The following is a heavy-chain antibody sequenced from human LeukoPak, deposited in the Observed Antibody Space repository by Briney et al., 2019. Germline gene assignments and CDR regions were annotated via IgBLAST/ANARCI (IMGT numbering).Heavy chain of an antibody. CDR3: ARGAAAGTLDY. CDR1: GGSLSSSSYY. CDR2: IYYNGST. Sequence: SETLSLTCAVSGGSLSSSSYYWGWVRQPPGTGLEWIGSIYYNGSTYYNPSLKSRVTISVDKSKNQFSLKLSSVTAADTAVYYCARGAAAGTLDYWGQGTLVTVSS. V-gene: IGHV4-39*07. J-gene: IGHJ4*02. D-gene: IGHD6-13*01.